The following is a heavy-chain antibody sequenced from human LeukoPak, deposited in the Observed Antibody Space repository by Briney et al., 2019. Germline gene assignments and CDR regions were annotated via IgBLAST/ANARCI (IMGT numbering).Heavy chain of an antibody. V-gene: IGHV2-5*01. D-gene: IGHD1-7*01. J-gene: IGHJ4*02. Sequence: SGPTLVNPTQTLTLTCTFSGFSFTTSGVGVGWIRQPPGKALEWLALIYWNDDKRYSPSLKSRLAVTKDTSKNQVVLTMTDMDPEDTATYYCAHRTLNYRENYYFNYWGLGTLVTVSS. CDR3: AHRTLNYRENYYFNY. CDR2: IYWNDDK. CDR1: GFSFTTSGVG.